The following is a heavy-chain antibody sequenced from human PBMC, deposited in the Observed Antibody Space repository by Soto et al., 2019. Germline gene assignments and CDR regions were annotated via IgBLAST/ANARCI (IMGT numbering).Heavy chain of an antibody. D-gene: IGHD3-22*01. J-gene: IGHJ3*02. CDR2: ISGSGGST. V-gene: IGHV3-23*01. CDR1: ECNFISYA. Sequence: KHSYRAAECNFISYAVRWVRQAPGKGLEWVSAISGSGGSTYYADSVKGRFTISRDNSKNTLYLQMNSLRAEDTAVYYCAKDIASYEVVVIPRVNAFDIWGQGTTVPGSS. CDR3: AKDIASYEVVVIPRVNAFDI.